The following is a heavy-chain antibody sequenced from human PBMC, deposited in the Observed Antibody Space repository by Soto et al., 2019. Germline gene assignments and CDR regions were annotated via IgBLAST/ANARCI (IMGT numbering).Heavy chain of an antibody. Sequence: GGSLRLSCAASGFTFSSYAMHWVRQAPGKGLEWVAVIWYDGSNKYYADSVKGRFTISRDNSKNTLYLQMNSLRAEDTAVYYCARGNYGSGSSLTIKYYYYYGMDVWGQGTTVTVSS. CDR2: IWYDGSNK. D-gene: IGHD3-10*01. J-gene: IGHJ6*02. V-gene: IGHV3-33*08. CDR1: GFTFSSYA. CDR3: ARGNYGSGSSLTIKYYYYYGMDV.